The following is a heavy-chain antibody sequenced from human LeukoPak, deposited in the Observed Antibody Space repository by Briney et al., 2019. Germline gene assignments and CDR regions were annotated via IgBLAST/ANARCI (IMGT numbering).Heavy chain of an antibody. Sequence: GASVKVSCKASGYTFTSYGISWVRQAPGQGLEWMGWISAYNGNTNYAQKLQGRVTMTTDTSTSTAYVELRSLRSDDTAVYYCAAALLYCSGGSCYSDYWGQGTLVTVSS. J-gene: IGHJ4*02. CDR2: ISAYNGNT. V-gene: IGHV1-18*01. CDR3: AAALLYCSGGSCYSDY. CDR1: GYTFTSYG. D-gene: IGHD2-15*01.